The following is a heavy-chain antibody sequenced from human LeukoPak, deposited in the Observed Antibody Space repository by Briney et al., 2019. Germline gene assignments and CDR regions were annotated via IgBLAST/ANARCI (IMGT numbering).Heavy chain of an antibody. J-gene: IGHJ4*02. V-gene: IGHV4-4*07. CDR2: IYTSGST. CDR3: AGISSGARVDY. D-gene: IGHD3-10*02. Sequence: SETLSLNCTVSGGSISSHYWSWIRQPAGKGLEWIGRIYTSGSTNYNPSFKSRVTMSVDTSKNQFSLKLSSVTAADTAVYYCAGISSGARVDYWGQGTLVTVSS. CDR1: GGSISSHY.